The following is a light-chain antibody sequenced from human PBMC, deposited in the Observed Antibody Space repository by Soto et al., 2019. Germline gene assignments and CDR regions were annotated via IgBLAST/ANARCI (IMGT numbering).Light chain of an antibody. CDR1: SSDVGGYNY. J-gene: IGLJ1*01. V-gene: IGLV2-14*01. CDR2: DVS. Sequence: QCLLTQPASVSGSPGRSITISCPGTSSDVGGYNYVSWYQQHPGKAPKFMIYDVSNRPSGVSNRFSGSKSGNTASLTISGLQAEDEADYYCSSYTTSNTRQIVFGTGTKVTVL. CDR3: SSYTTSNTRQIV.